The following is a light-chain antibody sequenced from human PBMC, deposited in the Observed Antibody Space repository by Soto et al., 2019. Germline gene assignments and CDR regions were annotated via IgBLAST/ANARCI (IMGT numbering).Light chain of an antibody. CDR2: GAS. Sequence: EVVLTQSPGTLSLSPGETATLSCRASQSVHVSYLAWYQQKPGQTPRLLIYGASTRATGVPPRFSGSRSGTEFTLTISSLQSEDFAVYYCQQYYNWPPYTFGQGTKLDFK. J-gene: IGKJ2*01. CDR1: QSVHVSY. V-gene: IGKV3-15*01. CDR3: QQYYNWPPYT.